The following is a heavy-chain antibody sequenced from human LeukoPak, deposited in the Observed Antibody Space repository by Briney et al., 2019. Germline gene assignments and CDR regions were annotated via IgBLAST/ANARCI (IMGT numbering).Heavy chain of an antibody. CDR3: ARAPAMYYYDSSGYYLDY. CDR1: GFSFSSSG. J-gene: IGHJ4*02. D-gene: IGHD3-22*01. CDR2: IDTSSTTK. V-gene: IGHV3-48*01. Sequence: GGSLRLSCAASGFSFSSSGMNWVRQAPGKGLEWVSYIDTSSTTKNYADSVKGRFTISRDNSKNTLYLQMNSLRAEDTAVYYCARAPAMYYYDSSGYYLDYWGQGTLVTVSS.